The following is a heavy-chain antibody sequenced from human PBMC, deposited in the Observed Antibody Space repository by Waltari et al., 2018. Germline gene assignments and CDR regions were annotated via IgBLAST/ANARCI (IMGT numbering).Heavy chain of an antibody. Sequence: QVQLVQSGAEVKKPGSSVKVSCKASGGTFSSYAISWVRQAPGQGLEWMGGISPIFGTANYAQKFQGRVTITADESTSTAYMELSSLRSEDTAVYYCARAGRDIVVVPAAQYGMDVWGQGTTVTVSS. CDR3: ARAGRDIVVVPAAQYGMDV. D-gene: IGHD2-2*01. V-gene: IGHV1-69*01. CDR2: ISPIFGTA. CDR1: GGTFSSYA. J-gene: IGHJ6*02.